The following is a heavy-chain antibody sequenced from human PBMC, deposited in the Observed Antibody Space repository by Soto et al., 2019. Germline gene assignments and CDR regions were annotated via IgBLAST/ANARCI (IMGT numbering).Heavy chain of an antibody. CDR2: IYYSGST. CDR1: GGSISSGDYY. V-gene: IGHV4-30-4*01. D-gene: IGHD3-10*01. J-gene: IGHJ4*02. CDR3: AREVFRYGSGSYYNV. Sequence: SETLSLTCTVSGGSISSGDYYWSWIRQPPGKGLEWIGYIYYSGSTYYNPSLKSRVTISVDTSKNQFSLKLSSVTAADTAVYYCAREVFRYGSGSYYNVWGQGTLVTLSS.